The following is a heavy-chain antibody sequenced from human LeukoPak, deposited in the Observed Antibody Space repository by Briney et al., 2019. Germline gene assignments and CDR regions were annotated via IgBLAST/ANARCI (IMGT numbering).Heavy chain of an antibody. V-gene: IGHV1-69*13. J-gene: IGHJ3*02. CDR2: IIPIFGTA. D-gene: IGHD5-24*01. CDR1: GGTFSSYA. CDR3: ARPRRDGYNFEAFDI. Sequence: SVKVSCKASGGTFSSYAISWVRQAPGQGLEWMGGIIPIFGTANYAQKFQGRVTITADESTSTAYMELSSLRSEDTAVYYCARPRRDGYNFEAFDIWGQGTMVTVSS.